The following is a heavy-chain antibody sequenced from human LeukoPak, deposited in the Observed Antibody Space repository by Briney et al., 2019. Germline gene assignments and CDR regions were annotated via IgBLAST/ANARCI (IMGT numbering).Heavy chain of an antibody. CDR1: GFSLSSSGMC. CDR3: ARMLCGDYSYYFDY. J-gene: IGHJ4*02. CDR2: IDWDDDK. V-gene: IGHV2-70*11. Sequence: SGPTLVNPTQTLTLTCTFSGFSLSSSGMCVSWIRHPPGKALEWLARIDWDDDKYYSTSLKTRLTISKDTSKNQVVPKMTNMDPVDTATYYCARMLCGDYSYYFDYWGQGTLVTVSS. D-gene: IGHD2-21*02.